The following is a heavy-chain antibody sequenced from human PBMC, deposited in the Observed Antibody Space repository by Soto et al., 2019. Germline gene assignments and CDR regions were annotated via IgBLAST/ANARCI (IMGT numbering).Heavy chain of an antibody. Sequence: QVQLVESGGGLVKPGGSLRLSCAASGFTFSDYYMSWIRQAPGKGLEWVSYISSSGSTIYYADSVKGRFTISRDNAKNSMYLQMNSLRAEVTAVYYCTSGMENGSPLGSADYWGQGTLVTASS. V-gene: IGHV3-11*01. J-gene: IGHJ4*02. CDR3: TSGMENGSPLGSADY. CDR2: ISSSGSTI. D-gene: IGHD1-26*01. CDR1: GFTFSDYY.